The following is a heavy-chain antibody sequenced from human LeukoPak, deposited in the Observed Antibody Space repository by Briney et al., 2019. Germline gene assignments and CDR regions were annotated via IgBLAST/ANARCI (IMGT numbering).Heavy chain of an antibody. J-gene: IGHJ5*02. CDR2: IYHSGST. Sequence: PSETLSLTCTVSGYSISSGYYWGWIRQPPGKGLEWIGSIYHSGSTYYNPSLKSRVTISVDTSKNQFSLKLSSVTAADTAVYYCARVHYDFWSGYYTPRGWFDPWGQGTLVTVSS. CDR1: GYSISSGYY. V-gene: IGHV4-38-2*02. CDR3: ARVHYDFWSGYYTPRGWFDP. D-gene: IGHD3-3*01.